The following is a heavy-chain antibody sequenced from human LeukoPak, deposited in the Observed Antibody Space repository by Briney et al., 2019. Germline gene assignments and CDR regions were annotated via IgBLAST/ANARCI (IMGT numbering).Heavy chain of an antibody. CDR1: GFNFIDYT. D-gene: IGHD4-23*01. V-gene: IGHV3-21*01. Sequence: GGSLRLSCAASGFNFIDYTMNWVRQAPGKGLEWVSSITSTGRYIFYADSLKGRFTISRDNAKKSLYLQMNSLRAEDTAVYYCARLRNVGGNPHPFNVWGQGTTVTVSS. CDR2: ITSTGRYI. J-gene: IGHJ3*01. CDR3: ARLRNVGGNPHPFNV.